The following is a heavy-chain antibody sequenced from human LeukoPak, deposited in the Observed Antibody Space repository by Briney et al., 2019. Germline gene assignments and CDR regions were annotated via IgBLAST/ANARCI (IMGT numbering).Heavy chain of an antibody. CDR3: ARTPNIAVAGKAGGGDY. V-gene: IGHV5-51*01. CDR2: IYPGDSDT. J-gene: IGHJ4*02. CDR1: GSRFTSYW. Sequence: GASLKISCKGSGSRFTSYWIGWVRQMPGKGLEWMGIIYPGDSDTRYSPSFQGQVTISADKSISTAYLQWSSLKASDTAMYYCARTPNIAVAGKAGGGDYWGQGTLVTVSS. D-gene: IGHD6-19*01.